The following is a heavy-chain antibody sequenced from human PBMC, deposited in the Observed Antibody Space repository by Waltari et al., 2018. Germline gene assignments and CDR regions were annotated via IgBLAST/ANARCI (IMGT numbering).Heavy chain of an antibody. J-gene: IGHJ6*02. D-gene: IGHD4-17*01. CDR1: TFTFSSSA. CDR2: ISGSGGST. CDR3: AKDDTVTDYYGMDV. V-gene: IGHV3-23*01. Sequence: EVQLLESGGGLVQPGGSLRLSCAASTFTFSSSAMSWVRQAPGKGLEWVSSISGSGGSTYYADSVKGRFTISRDNSKKMLYLEMNSLRVEDTAVYFCAKDDTVTDYYGMDVWGQGTTVTVSS.